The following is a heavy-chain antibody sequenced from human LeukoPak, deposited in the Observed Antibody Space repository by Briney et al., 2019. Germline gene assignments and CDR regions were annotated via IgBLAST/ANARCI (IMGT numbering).Heavy chain of an antibody. Sequence: GGSLRLSCAASGFTFSSYGIHWVCQAPGKGLEWVAVIWYDGSNKYYADSVKGRFTISRDNSKNTLYLQMNSLRAEDTAVYYCARDEAYCGGDCYPLYWGQGTLVTVSS. D-gene: IGHD2-21*02. CDR1: GFTFSSYG. CDR3: ARDEAYCGGDCYPLY. V-gene: IGHV3-33*01. CDR2: IWYDGSNK. J-gene: IGHJ4*02.